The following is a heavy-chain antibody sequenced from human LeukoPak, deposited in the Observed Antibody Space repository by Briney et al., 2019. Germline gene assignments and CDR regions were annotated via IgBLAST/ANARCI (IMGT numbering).Heavy chain of an antibody. Sequence: PGGSLRLSCAASGFTFSNYWMSWVRQAPGQGLEWVANINQDGSEKYYVDSVKGRFTISRDNSKNTLYLQMNSLRAEDTAVYYCARGFGELLEDFDYWGQGTLVTVSS. J-gene: IGHJ4*02. V-gene: IGHV3-7*04. CDR2: INQDGSEK. D-gene: IGHD3-10*01. CDR3: ARGFGELLEDFDY. CDR1: GFTFSNYW.